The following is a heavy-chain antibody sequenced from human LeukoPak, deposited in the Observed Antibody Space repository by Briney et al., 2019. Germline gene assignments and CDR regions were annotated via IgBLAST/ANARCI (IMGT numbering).Heavy chain of an antibody. CDR3: ASGPYPAAGTDHQFDY. D-gene: IGHD6-13*01. CDR2: IYYSGST. V-gene: IGHV4-59*01. CDR1: GGSISNYY. Sequence: ASETLSLTCTVSGGSISNYYWSWIRQPAGKGLEWIGYIYYSGSTKYNPSLKSRVTISVDTSKNQFSLKVSSVTAEDTAVYYCASGPYPAAGTDHQFDYWGQGTLVTVSS. J-gene: IGHJ4*02.